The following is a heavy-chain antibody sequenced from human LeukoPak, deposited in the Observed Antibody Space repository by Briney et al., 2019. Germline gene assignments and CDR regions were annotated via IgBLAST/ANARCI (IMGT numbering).Heavy chain of an antibody. J-gene: IGHJ4*02. CDR2: ISGSGGST. V-gene: IGHV3-23*01. CDR1: GFTFSSYA. Sequence: GGSLRLSCAASGFTFSSYAMSWVRQAPGKGLEWVSAISGSGGSTYYADSVKGRFTISRDNSKNTLYLQVNSLRAEDTAVYYCAKWAFYDFWSGYYWYYFDYWGQGTLVTVSS. CDR3: AKWAFYDFWSGYYWYYFDY. D-gene: IGHD3-3*01.